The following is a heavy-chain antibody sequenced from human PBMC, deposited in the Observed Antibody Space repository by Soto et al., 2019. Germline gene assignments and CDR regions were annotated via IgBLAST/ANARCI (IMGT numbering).Heavy chain of an antibody. CDR1: GCGLW. Sequence: PXESLKISFKSTGCGLWIAWVRQMPGKGLEWIGSIYPGDSYTRYNPSFQGLVTISADRFISASYLQWTSLKASDTAMYYCVRQHPLDSNAWYIWGQGALVTVSS. J-gene: IGHJ4*02. CDR2: IYPGDSYT. CDR3: VRQHPLDSNAWYI. D-gene: IGHD6-19*01. V-gene: IGHV5-51*01.